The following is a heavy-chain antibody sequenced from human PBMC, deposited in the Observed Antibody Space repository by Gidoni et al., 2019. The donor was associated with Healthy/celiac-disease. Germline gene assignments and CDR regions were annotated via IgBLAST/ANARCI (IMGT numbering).Heavy chain of an antibody. CDR3: ARQEVGATSPFDY. Sequence: QLQLQESGPGLVKPSETLSLTCPVSGGPISSGSYYWGWIRQPTGKGLEWIGSIYYSGSTYYNPSLKSRVTISVDTSKNQFSLKLSSVTAADTAVYYCARQEVGATSPFDYWGQGTLVTVSS. V-gene: IGHV4-39*01. CDR2: IYYSGST. D-gene: IGHD1-26*01. J-gene: IGHJ4*02. CDR1: GGPISSGSYY.